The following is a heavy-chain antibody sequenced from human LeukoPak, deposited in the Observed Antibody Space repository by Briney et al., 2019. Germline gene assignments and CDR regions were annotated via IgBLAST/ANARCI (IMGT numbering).Heavy chain of an antibody. V-gene: IGHV3-30-3*01. CDR3: ARALDSSGWNGRDY. CDR1: GFSFNSYA. Sequence: QTGGPLRLSCAASGFSFNSYAMHWARQAPGKGLEWVAVISYDGSNKDYADSVKGRFTISRDKSKNTLYLQMNSLRPEDTAVYYCARALDSSGWNGRDYWGQGTLVTVSS. D-gene: IGHD6-19*01. CDR2: ISYDGSNK. J-gene: IGHJ4*02.